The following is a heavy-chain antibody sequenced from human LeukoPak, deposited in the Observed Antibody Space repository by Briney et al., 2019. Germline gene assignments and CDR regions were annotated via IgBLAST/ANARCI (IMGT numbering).Heavy chain of an antibody. Sequence: ASVKVSCKASGYTFTSYDINWVRQATGQGLEWMGWMNPNSGGTNYAQKFQGRVTMTRDTSISTAYMELSRLRSDDTAVYYCARGPNDSSGYLAQSYYYYMDVWGKGTTVTVSS. J-gene: IGHJ6*03. V-gene: IGHV1-2*02. CDR2: MNPNSGGT. D-gene: IGHD3-22*01. CDR3: ARGPNDSSGYLAQSYYYYMDV. CDR1: GYTFTSYD.